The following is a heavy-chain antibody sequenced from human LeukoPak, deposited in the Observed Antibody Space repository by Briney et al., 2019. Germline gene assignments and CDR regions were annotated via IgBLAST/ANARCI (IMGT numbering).Heavy chain of an antibody. V-gene: IGHV3-11*05. Sequence: PGGSLRPSCAASGFTFSDYYMSWIRQAPGKGLERVSYISSSSSYTNYADSVKGRFPISRDNAKNSLYLQMNSLRAEDTAVYYCARDQGDAMTASFDYWGQGTLVTVSS. J-gene: IGHJ4*02. CDR3: ARDQGDAMTASFDY. CDR2: ISSSSSYT. CDR1: GFTFSDYY. D-gene: IGHD2-2*01.